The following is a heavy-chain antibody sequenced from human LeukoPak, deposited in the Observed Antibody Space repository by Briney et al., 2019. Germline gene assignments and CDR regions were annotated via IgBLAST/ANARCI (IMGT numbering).Heavy chain of an antibody. J-gene: IGHJ4*02. CDR3: AKDQIYYGSGGADY. Sequence: PGGSLRLSCAASGFTFSTYWMTWVRQAPGKGLEWVSAISGSGGSTYYADSVKGRFTISRDNSKNTLYLQMNSLRAEDTAVYYCAKDQIYYGSGGADYWGQGTLVTVSS. CDR1: GFTFSTYW. D-gene: IGHD3-10*01. V-gene: IGHV3-23*01. CDR2: ISGSGGST.